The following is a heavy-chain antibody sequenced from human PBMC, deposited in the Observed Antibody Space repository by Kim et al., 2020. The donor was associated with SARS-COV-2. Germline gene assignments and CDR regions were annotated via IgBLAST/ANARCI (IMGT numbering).Heavy chain of an antibody. CDR3: ARDRGFGVVTTIDY. D-gene: IGHD3-3*01. J-gene: IGHJ4*02. Sequence: AQKFQGRVTMTRDTSISTAYMELSRLRSDDTAVYYCARDRGFGVVTTIDYWGQGTLVTVSS. V-gene: IGHV1-2*02.